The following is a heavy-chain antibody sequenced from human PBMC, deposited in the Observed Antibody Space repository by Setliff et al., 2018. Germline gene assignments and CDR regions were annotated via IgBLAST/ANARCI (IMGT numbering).Heavy chain of an antibody. CDR3: ARGRVLATTGADLGDY. V-gene: IGHV1-18*01. D-gene: IGHD6-19*01. Sequence: ASVKVSCKASGYTFTSYGISWVRQAPGQGLEWMGWISAYNGNTNYAQKLQGRVTMTTDTSTSTAYMELRSLRSDDTAVYYCARGRVLATTGADLGDYWGQGTLVTVSS. J-gene: IGHJ4*02. CDR2: ISAYNGNT. CDR1: GYTFTSYG.